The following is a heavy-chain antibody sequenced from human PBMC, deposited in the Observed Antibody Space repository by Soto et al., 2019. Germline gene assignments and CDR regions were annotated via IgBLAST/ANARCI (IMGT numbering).Heavy chain of an antibody. CDR1: GASITGSSY. CDR3: ARGMTPPGAPAWYYFDS. Sequence: SETLSLTSAVSGASITGSSYLIWIRQPAGKGLEWIGRFSLSGTTNYNPSLRSRVTMSADVSKNQFSLRLTSVTAADTALYYCARGMTPPGAPAWYYFDSWGQGTLVTVSS. D-gene: IGHD2-8*02. CDR2: FSLSGTT. V-gene: IGHV4-4*07. J-gene: IGHJ4*02.